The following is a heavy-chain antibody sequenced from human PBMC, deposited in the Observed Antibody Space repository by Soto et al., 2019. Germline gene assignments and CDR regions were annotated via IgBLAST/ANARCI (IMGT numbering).Heavy chain of an antibody. J-gene: IGHJ3*02. CDR1: GFTFSTYG. D-gene: IGHD3-10*01. V-gene: IGHV3-33*01. Sequence: QVQLVESGGRVVQPGRSLRLSCAASGFTFSTYGLHWVRQAPGKGLEWVAVIWSDGGNKYYADSVKGRFTISRDNSKNTLYLQINSPRVEDTGIYYCARAGLWFGELGAFDIWGQGTMVTVSS. CDR3: ARAGLWFGELGAFDI. CDR2: IWSDGGNK.